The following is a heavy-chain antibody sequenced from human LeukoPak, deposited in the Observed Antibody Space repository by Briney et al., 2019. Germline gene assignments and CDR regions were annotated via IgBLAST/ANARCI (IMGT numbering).Heavy chain of an antibody. D-gene: IGHD2-15*01. J-gene: IGHJ6*03. CDR1: GFTFSSYE. Sequence: GGSLRLSCAASGFTFSSYEMNWVRQAPGKGLEWVSYISSSGSTIYYADAVKGRFTISRDNAKNSLYLQMNSLRAEDTAVYYCARVLRYCSGGNCYSGGLGYMDVWGKGTTVTISS. CDR3: ARVLRYCSGGNCYSGGLGYMDV. CDR2: ISSSGSTI. V-gene: IGHV3-48*03.